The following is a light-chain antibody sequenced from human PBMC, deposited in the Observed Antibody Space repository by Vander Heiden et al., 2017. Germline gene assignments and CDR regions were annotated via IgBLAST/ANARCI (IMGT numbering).Light chain of an antibody. CDR3: CSYAGSSTFMV. CDR1: SSDVGTYNL. Sequence: QSALTQPASVSGSPGQSITISCTGTSSDVGTYNLVSWYRQNPVKAPKLMIYEVSKRPSGVSNRFSGSKSGNTASLTISGLQAEDEADYYCCSYAGSSTFMVFGGGTKLTVL. J-gene: IGLJ2*01. V-gene: IGLV2-23*02. CDR2: EVS.